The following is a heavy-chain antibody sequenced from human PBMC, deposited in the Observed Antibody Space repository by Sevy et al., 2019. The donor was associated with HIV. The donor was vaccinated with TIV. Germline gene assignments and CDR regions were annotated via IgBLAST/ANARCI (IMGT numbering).Heavy chain of an antibody. CDR3: TPDQSGSDF. J-gene: IGHJ4*02. Sequence: GGSLRLSCVASGFTLSSYTMSWVRQAPGKGLEWVLGISCSGDSTYYADSVKGRFTISSDNSKNTMYMQMNSLRADDTDVYYCTPDQSGSDFWGQGTLVTVSS. CDR2: ISCSGDST. D-gene: IGHD1-26*01. CDR1: GFTLSSYT. V-gene: IGHV3-23*01.